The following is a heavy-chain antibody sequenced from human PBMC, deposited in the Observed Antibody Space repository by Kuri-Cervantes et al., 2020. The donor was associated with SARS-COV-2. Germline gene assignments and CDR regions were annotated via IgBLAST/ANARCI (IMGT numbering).Heavy chain of an antibody. CDR3: ARGGSTISLDY. V-gene: IGHV3-48*03. D-gene: IGHD5/OR15-5a*01. J-gene: IGHJ4*02. Sequence: GGSLRLSCAASGFIFPGSEMNWVRQAPGKGLEWVSYISGSGTTIYHADSVKGRFTISRDNAKNSLYLQMNSLRAEDTAVYYCARGGSTISLDYWGQGTLVTVSS. CDR1: GFIFPGSE. CDR2: ISGSGTTI.